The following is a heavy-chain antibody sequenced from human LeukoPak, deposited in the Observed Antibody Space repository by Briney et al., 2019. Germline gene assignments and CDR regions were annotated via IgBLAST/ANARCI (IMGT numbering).Heavy chain of an antibody. CDR2: ISYDGSNK. D-gene: IGHD1-1*01. J-gene: IGHJ6*02. Sequence: GGSLRLSCAASGFTFSSYAMHWVRQAPGKGLEWVAVISYDGSNKYYADSVKGRFTISRDNSKNTLYLQMNSLRAEDTAVYYCARDAYKPLDLYYYYGMDVWGQGTTVTVS. CDR3: ARDAYKPLDLYYYYGMDV. CDR1: GFTFSSYA. V-gene: IGHV3-30-3*01.